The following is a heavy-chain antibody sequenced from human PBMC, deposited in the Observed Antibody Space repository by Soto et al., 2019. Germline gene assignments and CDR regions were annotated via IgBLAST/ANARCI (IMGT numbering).Heavy chain of an antibody. CDR3: AKDVDSGWTRDWFDP. CDR1: EFTFSSYA. V-gene: IGHV3-23*01. CDR2: ISGGGGST. D-gene: IGHD6-19*01. J-gene: IGHJ5*02. Sequence: RLSWAGSEFTFSSYAMSWVRQAPGKGLEWVSAISGGGGSTYYADSVKGRFTISRENSKNTLYLQMNSLRAEDTAVYYCAKDVDSGWTRDWFDPCGEATMVTV.